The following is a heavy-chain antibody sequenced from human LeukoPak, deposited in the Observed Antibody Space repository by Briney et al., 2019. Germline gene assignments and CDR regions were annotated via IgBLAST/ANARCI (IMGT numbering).Heavy chain of an antibody. CDR2: ISGSGGST. V-gene: IGHV3-23*01. CDR3: AKDSSFYRSSGDY. D-gene: IGHD6-13*01. CDR1: GFTFSSYA. J-gene: IGHJ4*02. Sequence: GGSLRLSCAAPGFTFSSYAMSWVRQAPGKGLEWVSAISGSGGSTYYADSVKGRFTISRDNSKNTLYLQMNSLRAEDTAVYYCAKDSSFYRSSGDYWGQGTLVTVSS.